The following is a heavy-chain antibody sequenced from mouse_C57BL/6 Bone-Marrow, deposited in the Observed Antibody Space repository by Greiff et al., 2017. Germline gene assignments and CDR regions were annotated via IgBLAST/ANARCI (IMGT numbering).Heavy chain of an antibody. J-gene: IGHJ1*03. Sequence: EVQVVESGPELVKPGASVKMSCKASGYTFTDYNMHWVKQSHGKSLEWIGYINPNNGGTSYNQKFKGKATLTVNKSSSTAYMELRSLTSEDSAVYYCARSRGAYYYGSSADWYFDVWGTGTTVTVSS. D-gene: IGHD1-1*01. V-gene: IGHV1-22*01. CDR1: GYTFTDYN. CDR3: ARSRGAYYYGSSADWYFDV. CDR2: INPNNGGT.